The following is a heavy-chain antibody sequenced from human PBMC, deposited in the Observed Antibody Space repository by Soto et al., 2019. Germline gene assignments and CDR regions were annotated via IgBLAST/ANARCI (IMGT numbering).Heavy chain of an antibody. CDR3: ARDRQAPRITMVRGVIGYGMDV. J-gene: IGHJ6*02. CDR1: GYTFTSYG. V-gene: IGHV1-18*01. D-gene: IGHD3-10*01. CDR2: ISAYNGST. Sequence: ASVKVSCKASGYTFTSYGISWVRQAPGQGLEWMGWISAYNGSTNYAQKLQGRVTMTTDTSTSTAYMELRSLRSDDTAVYYCARDRQAPRITMVRGVIGYGMDVWGQGTTVTVSS.